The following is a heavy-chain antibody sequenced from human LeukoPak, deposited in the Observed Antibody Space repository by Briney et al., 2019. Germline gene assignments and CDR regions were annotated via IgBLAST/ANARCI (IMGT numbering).Heavy chain of an antibody. CDR3: ARGRPDGSGSYYKFDP. V-gene: IGHV4-39*01. J-gene: IGHJ5*02. D-gene: IGHD3-10*01. Sequence: SETLSLTCTVSGGSISSSSDYWGWIRQAPGKGLEWIGSIYYHENTYYNSSLKSRVTISVDTSKKQFSLKLSSVTAADTAVYYCARGRPDGSGSYYKFDPWGQGTLVTVSS. CDR1: GGSISSSSDY. CDR2: IYYHENT.